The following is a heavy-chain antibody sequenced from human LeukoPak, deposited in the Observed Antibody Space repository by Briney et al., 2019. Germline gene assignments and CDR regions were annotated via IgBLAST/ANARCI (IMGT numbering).Heavy chain of an antibody. J-gene: IGHJ4*02. D-gene: IGHD6-13*01. CDR1: GFTFTTYW. Sequence: PWGSLRLSCAASGFTFTTYWMSWVRQAPGKGLEWVANIKQDGSEKYYVDSVKGRFTISRDNAKNSLYLQMNSLRAEDTAVYYCARVGWGSSWYGGSEFDYWGQGTLVTVSS. V-gene: IGHV3-7*01. CDR2: IKQDGSEK. CDR3: ARVGWGSSWYGGSEFDY.